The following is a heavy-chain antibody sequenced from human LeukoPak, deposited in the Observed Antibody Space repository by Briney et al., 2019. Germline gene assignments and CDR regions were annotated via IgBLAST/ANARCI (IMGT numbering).Heavy chain of an antibody. Sequence: GGSLRLSCAASGFTFSSYAMSWVRQAPGKGLEWVSAISGSGGSTYYADSVKGRFTISRDNPKNTLYLQMNSLRAEVTAVYYCAKSFYDYVWGSYPSDYWGQGTLVTVSS. D-gene: IGHD3-16*01. CDR1: GFTFSSYA. CDR3: AKSFYDYVWGSYPSDY. J-gene: IGHJ4*02. V-gene: IGHV3-23*01. CDR2: ISGSGGST.